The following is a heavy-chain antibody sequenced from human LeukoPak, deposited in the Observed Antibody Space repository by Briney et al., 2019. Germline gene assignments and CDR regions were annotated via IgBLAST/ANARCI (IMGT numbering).Heavy chain of an antibody. Sequence: PGGALMHGCAASGFTLSSYGMASVRQAPAKGLGWVAVISYHGSEKYFADSVKGRFTISRENSRNTLYLQMNSLRPEDTAVYYCAKPGGSYLDYWGRGTLVTVTS. D-gene: IGHD3-16*01. V-gene: IGHV3-30*18. CDR1: GFTLSSYG. CDR2: ISYHGSEK. J-gene: IGHJ4*02. CDR3: AKPGGSYLDY.